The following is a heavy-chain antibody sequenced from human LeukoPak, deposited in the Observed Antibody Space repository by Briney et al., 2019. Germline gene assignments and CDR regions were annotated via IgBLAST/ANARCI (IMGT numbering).Heavy chain of an antibody. V-gene: IGHV4-34*01. Sequence: SSETLSLTCAVYGGSFSGYYWSWIHQPPGKGLEWIGEINHSGSTNYNPSLKSRVTISVDTSKNQFSLKLSSVTAADTAVYYCARRGLYYYGSGSFPRGPYFDYWGQGTLVTVSS. CDR2: INHSGST. J-gene: IGHJ4*02. CDR3: ARRGLYYYGSGSFPRGPYFDY. D-gene: IGHD3-10*01. CDR1: GGSFSGYY.